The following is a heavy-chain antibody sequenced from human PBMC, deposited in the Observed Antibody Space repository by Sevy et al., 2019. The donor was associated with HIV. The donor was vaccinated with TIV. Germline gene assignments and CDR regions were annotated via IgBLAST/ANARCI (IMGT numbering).Heavy chain of an antibody. CDR2: ISSSGSTI. D-gene: IGHD4-17*01. J-gene: IGHJ3*02. V-gene: IGHV3-11*01. CDR1: GFTFSDYY. CDR3: ARGKAVTTDAFDI. Sequence: GGSLRLSCAASGFTFSDYYMSWIRQAPGKGLEWVSYISSSGSTIYYADSVKGRFTISRDNAKNSLYLQMNSLSAEDTAVYYCARGKAVTTDAFDIWGQGTMVTVSS.